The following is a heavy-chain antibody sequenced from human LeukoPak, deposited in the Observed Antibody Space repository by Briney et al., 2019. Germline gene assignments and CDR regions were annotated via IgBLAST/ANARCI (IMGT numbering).Heavy chain of an antibody. J-gene: IGHJ3*02. CDR3: ARDRAEIFGVAPDAFDI. CDR2: ISAYNGNT. CDR1: GYTFTSCG. V-gene: IGHV1-18*01. Sequence: ASVKVSCKASGYTFTSCGISWVRQAPGQGLEWMGWISAYNGNTNYAQKLQGRVTMTTDTSTSTAYMELRSLRSDDTAVYYCARDRAEIFGVAPDAFDIWGQGTMVTVSS. D-gene: IGHD3-3*01.